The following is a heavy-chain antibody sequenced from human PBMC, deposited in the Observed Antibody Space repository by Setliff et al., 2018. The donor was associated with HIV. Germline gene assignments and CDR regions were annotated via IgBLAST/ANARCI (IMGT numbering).Heavy chain of an antibody. J-gene: IGHJ6*03. V-gene: IGHV1-8*01. CDR3: ARTRSGGRSVYYYYYMDV. Sequence: ASVKVSCKASGYTSTSYDINWVRQATGQGLEWMGWMNPDSGNTGSAQNFQGRLTITWNTSISTAYMELGSLGFDDTAVYFCARTRSGGRSVYYYYYMDVWGQGPAVTVSS. CDR2: MNPDSGNT. CDR1: GYTSTSYD. D-gene: IGHD2-15*01.